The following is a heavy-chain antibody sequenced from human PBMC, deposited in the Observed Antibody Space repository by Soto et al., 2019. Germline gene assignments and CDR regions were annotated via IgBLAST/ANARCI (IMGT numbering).Heavy chain of an antibody. Sequence: QVQLVQSGAEVKKPGASVKVSCKASGYTFTSYYMHWVRQAPGQGLEWMGIINPSGGSTSYAQKCQGSVTMTRDTSTSTVYMELSSLRSEDTAVYYCARSWGPYSSSWYWFDPWGQGTLVTVSS. V-gene: IGHV1-46*01. CDR2: INPSGGST. J-gene: IGHJ5*02. D-gene: IGHD6-13*01. CDR1: GYTFTSYY. CDR3: ARSWGPYSSSWYWFDP.